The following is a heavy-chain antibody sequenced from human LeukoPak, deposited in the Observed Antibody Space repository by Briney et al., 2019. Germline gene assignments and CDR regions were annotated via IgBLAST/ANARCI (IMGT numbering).Heavy chain of an antibody. Sequence: GGSLRLSCAAFGFTFSNYWMNWVRQAPGKGLEWVAIIKLDGSVKYYVDSVKGRFSISRDNAKNSVYLQMNSLRAEDTALYYCAKGLRGYSYAFDYWGQGTLVTVSS. CDR1: GFTFSNYW. D-gene: IGHD5-18*01. CDR2: IKLDGSVK. J-gene: IGHJ4*02. CDR3: AKGLRGYSYAFDY. V-gene: IGHV3-7*03.